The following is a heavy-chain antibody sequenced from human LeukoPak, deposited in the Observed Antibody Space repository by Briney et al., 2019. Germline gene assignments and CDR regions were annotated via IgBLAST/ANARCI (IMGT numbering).Heavy chain of an antibody. CDR3: ARLGAYNWNDEIWFDP. CDR2: IDPSDSYT. D-gene: IGHD1-20*01. V-gene: IGHV5-10-1*01. Sequence: GESLKISCQGSGYSFTSYWISWVRQMPGKGLEWMGRIDPSDSYTNYSPSFQGHVTISADKSISTAYLQWSSLKASDTAMYYCARLGAYNWNDEIWFDPWGQGTLVTVSS. CDR1: GYSFTSYW. J-gene: IGHJ5*02.